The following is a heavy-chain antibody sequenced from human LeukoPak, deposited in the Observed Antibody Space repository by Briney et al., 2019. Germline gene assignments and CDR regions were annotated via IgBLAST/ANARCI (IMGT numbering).Heavy chain of an antibody. J-gene: IGHJ4*02. Sequence: GGSLRLSCAASGFTFRSYGMHWVRQAPGKGPEWVAFIWSDETHESYGDSVKGRFTISRDNSKNTLYLQMNSLRAEDTAVYYCAKMVREFYTISYYFDYWGQGTLVTVSS. V-gene: IGHV3-30*02. CDR2: IWSDETHE. CDR1: GFTFRSYG. CDR3: AKMVREFYTISYYFDY. D-gene: IGHD2-8*01.